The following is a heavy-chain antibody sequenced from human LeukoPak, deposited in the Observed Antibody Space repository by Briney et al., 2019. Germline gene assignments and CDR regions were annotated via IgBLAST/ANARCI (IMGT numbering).Heavy chain of an antibody. CDR1: GFTFSSYS. J-gene: IGHJ5*02. CDR2: ISSSSSYI. V-gene: IGHV3-21*03. D-gene: IGHD3-22*01. CDR3: ARDPWGYYDSSGYYP. Sequence: GGSLRLSCAASGFTFSSYSMNWVRQAPGNGLDWVSSISSSSSYIYYADSVKGRFTISRDNAKNSLYLQMNSLRAEDTAVYYCARDPWGYYDSSGYYPWGQGTLVTVSS.